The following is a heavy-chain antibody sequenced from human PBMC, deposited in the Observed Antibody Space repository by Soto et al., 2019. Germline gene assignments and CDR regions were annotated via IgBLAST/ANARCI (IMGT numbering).Heavy chain of an antibody. J-gene: IGHJ4*01. CDR2: IYHGGTT. D-gene: IGHD6-19*01. V-gene: IGHV4-38-2*02. CDR3: AKANVMLVAGSPFDY. Sequence: SETLSLTCTVSGYSISSGSYWGWIRQPPGKGPEWIASIYHGGTTFYNPSLKSRVTVSVDKSNNQFSLKLRSVTAADTAVYYCAKANVMLVAGSPFDYWGHGNLVTVSS. CDR1: GYSISSGSY.